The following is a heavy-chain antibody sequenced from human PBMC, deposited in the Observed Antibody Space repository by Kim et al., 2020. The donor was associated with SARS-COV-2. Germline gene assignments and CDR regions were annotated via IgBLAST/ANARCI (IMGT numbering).Heavy chain of an antibody. CDR2: IWEDGHKK. V-gene: IGHV3-33*06. D-gene: IGHD2-2*01. CDR1: GFTFSSYG. J-gene: IGHJ4*02. Sequence: GGSLRLSCAASGFTFSSYGMHWVRQAPGKGLEWVAVIWEDGHKKYYADSVKGRFTVSRDNSQNTLYLQMNSLRAEDTAVYYCAKAAGSSSTVLTFDCWGPGALVTVSS. CDR3: AKAAGSSSTVLTFDC.